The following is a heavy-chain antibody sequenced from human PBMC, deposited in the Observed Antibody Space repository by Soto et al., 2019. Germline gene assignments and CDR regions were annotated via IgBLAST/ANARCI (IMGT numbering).Heavy chain of an antibody. V-gene: IGHV4-59*12. D-gene: IGHD3-16*01. J-gene: IGHJ5*02. CDR2: SYYNGRT. CDR3: AMGFEYYDESLDPFHP. CDR1: GGTIVNFY. Sequence: SETLSLPCTVSGGTIVNFYWSWVRQTPGKGLEWIGYSYYNGRTKYNPSLKSRVTISVDTSANQFSLSLASVTTADTAVYFCAMGFEYYDESLDPFHPWGQGSLVIVSA.